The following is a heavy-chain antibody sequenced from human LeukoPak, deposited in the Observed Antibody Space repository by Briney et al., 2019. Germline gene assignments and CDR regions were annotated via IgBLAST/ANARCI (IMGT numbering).Heavy chain of an antibody. CDR2: ISSTGTYK. V-gene: IGHV3-21*01. CDR3: ARGGPGNYYYYMDV. D-gene: IGHD3-10*01. CDR1: GFTFTSYT. J-gene: IGHJ6*03. Sequence: GGSLRLSCAASGFTFTSYTMNWVRQAPGKRLGWVSSISSTGTYKYYADSVKGRFTISRDNAKNSLYLQMNSLRAEDTAVYYCARGGPGNYYYYMDVWGKGTTVTVSS.